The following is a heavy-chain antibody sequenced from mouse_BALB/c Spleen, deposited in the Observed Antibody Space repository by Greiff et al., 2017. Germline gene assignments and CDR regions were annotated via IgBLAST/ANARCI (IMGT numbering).Heavy chain of an antibody. V-gene: IGHV7-3*02. CDR3: ARDGLFDY. CDR2: IRNKANGYTT. CDR1: GFTFTDYY. J-gene: IGHJ2*01. Sequence: DVKLQESGGGLVQPGGSLRLSCATSGFTFTDYYMSWVRQPPGKALEWLGFIRNKANGYTTEYSASVKGRFTISRDNSQSILYLQMNTLRAEDSATYYCARDGLFDYWGQGTTLTVSS. D-gene: IGHD3-3*01.